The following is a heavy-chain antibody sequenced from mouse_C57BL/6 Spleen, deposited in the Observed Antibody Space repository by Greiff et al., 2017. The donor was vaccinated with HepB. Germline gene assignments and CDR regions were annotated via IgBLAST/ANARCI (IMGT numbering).Heavy chain of an antibody. J-gene: IGHJ4*01. CDR1: GFSLTSYG. V-gene: IGHV2-2*01. CDR3: ARKGYAMDY. Sequence: QVQLQQSGPGLVQPSQSLSITCTVSGFSLTSYGVHWVRQSPGKGPEWLGVIWSGGSTDYNAAFISRLSISKDNSKSQVFFKMNSLQADDTAIYYCARKGYAMDYWGQGTSVTVSS. CDR2: IWSGGST.